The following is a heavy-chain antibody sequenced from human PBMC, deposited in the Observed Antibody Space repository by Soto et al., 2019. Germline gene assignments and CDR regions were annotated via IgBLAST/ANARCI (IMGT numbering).Heavy chain of an antibody. CDR1: GGSFSGYY. J-gene: IGHJ4*02. Sequence: ETLSLSCAVYGGSFSGYYWSWIRQPPGKGLEWIGEINHSGSTNYNPSLKSRVTISVDTSKNQFSLKLSSVTAADTAVYYCARRNGDSYGNLDYAAQGTLDPVSS. D-gene: IGHD5-18*01. CDR2: INHSGST. V-gene: IGHV4-34*01. CDR3: ARRNGDSYGNLDY.